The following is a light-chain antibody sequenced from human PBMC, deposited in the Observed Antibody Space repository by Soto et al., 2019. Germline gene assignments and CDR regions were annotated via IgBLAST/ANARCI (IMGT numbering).Light chain of an antibody. Sequence: EIVLTQSPATLSFSPGERATLSCGASQSVSNYLDWYQQRPGQAPRLLIYAASNRSTGIPARFSGSGSRTDFTLTISSLEPEDFAVYYCQQRSNSPFTFGPGTKVDIK. CDR3: QQRSNSPFT. J-gene: IGKJ3*01. CDR1: QSVSNY. CDR2: AAS. V-gene: IGKV3-11*01.